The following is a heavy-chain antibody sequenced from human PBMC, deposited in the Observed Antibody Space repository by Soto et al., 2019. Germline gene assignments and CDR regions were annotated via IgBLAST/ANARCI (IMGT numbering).Heavy chain of an antibody. V-gene: IGHV1-69*02. CDR3: ARREDYYGSGSYVDV. Sequence: QVQLVQSGAEVKKPGSSVKVSCKASGGTFSSYTISWVRQAPGQGLEWMGRIIPILGIANYAQKFQGRVTITADKSPSTAYMELSSLRSEDTAVYYCARREDYYGSGSYVDVWGQGTLVTVSS. J-gene: IGHJ5*02. D-gene: IGHD3-10*01. CDR1: GGTFSSYT. CDR2: IIPILGIA.